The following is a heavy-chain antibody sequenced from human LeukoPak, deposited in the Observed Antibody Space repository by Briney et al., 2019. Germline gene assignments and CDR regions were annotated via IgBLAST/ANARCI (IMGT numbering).Heavy chain of an antibody. V-gene: IGHV1-18*01. J-gene: IGHJ4*02. D-gene: IGHD1-26*01. CDR3: ARVRWELGPFDY. CDR1: GYTFTSYG. Sequence: GASVKISCKASGYTFTSYGISWVRQAPGQGLEWMGWISAYNGNTNYAQKLQGRVTMTTDTSTSTAYMELRSLRFDDTAVYYCARVRWELGPFDYWGQGTLVTVSS. CDR2: ISAYNGNT.